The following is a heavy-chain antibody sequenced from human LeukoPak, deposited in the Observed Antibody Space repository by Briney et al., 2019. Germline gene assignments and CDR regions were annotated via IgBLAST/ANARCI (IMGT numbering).Heavy chain of an antibody. J-gene: IGHJ4*02. CDR1: GFIFS. CDR2: MSEDGNEI. Sequence: PGGSLRLSCTVSGFIFSMSWVRQAPGKGLEWVAKMSEDGNEIFYVDSVKGRFTISRDNAKNSLYLQMNSLRAEDTAVYYCARDLRVLRRSPLGYYFDYWGQGTLVTVSS. D-gene: IGHD4/OR15-4a*01. V-gene: IGHV3-7*01. CDR3: ARDLRVLRRSPLGYYFDY.